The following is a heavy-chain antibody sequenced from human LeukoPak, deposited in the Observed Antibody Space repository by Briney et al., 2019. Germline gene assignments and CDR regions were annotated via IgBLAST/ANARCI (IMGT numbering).Heavy chain of an antibody. CDR1: GYTFTSYY. CDR3: ARAPGELAPFDY. V-gene: IGHV1-46*01. D-gene: IGHD6-6*01. J-gene: IGHJ4*02. CDR2: INPSGGST. Sequence: ASVKVSCKASGYTFTSYYMHWVRQAPAQGLEWMGIINPSGGSTSYAQKFQGRGTMTRDTSTSTVYMELSSLRSEDTAVYYCARAPGELAPFDYWGQGTLVTVSS.